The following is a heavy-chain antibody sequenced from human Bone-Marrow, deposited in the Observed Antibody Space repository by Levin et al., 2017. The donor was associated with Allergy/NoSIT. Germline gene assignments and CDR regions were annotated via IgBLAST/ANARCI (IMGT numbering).Heavy chain of an antibody. CDR1: GFTFSSYW. CDR3: ARVVLRYFDWLTNPVYFDY. Sequence: GESLKISCAASGFTFSSYWMSWVRQAPGKGLEWVANIKQDGSEKYYVDSVKGRFTISRDNAKNSLYLQMNSLRAEDTAVYYCARVVLRYFDWLTNPVYFDYWGQGTLVTVSS. J-gene: IGHJ4*02. D-gene: IGHD3-9*01. CDR2: IKQDGSEK. V-gene: IGHV3-7*04.